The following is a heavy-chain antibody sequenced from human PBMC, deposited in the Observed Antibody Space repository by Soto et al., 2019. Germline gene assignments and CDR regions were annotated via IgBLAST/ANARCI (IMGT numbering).Heavy chain of an antibody. V-gene: IGHV1-69*13. Sequence: SVKVSCKASGGTFSSYAISWVRQAPGQGLEWMGGIIPIFGTANYAQKFQGRVTITADESTSTAYMELSSLRSEDTAVYYCASVTPIAAAANFYYYYYGMDVWGQGTTVTVSS. CDR2: IIPIFGTA. J-gene: IGHJ6*02. D-gene: IGHD6-13*01. CDR3: ASVTPIAAAANFYYYYYGMDV. CDR1: GGTFSSYA.